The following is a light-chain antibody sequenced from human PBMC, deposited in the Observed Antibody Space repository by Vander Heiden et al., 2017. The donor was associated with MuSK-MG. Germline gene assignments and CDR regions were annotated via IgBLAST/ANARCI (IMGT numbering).Light chain of an antibody. CDR3: QQYNNWPPVT. J-gene: IGKJ4*01. V-gene: IGKV3-15*01. Sequence: DIALTLSPDTLSASSGARATLSCRASQTVSSSLSGYQQKPAQAARLLIYGASTRATSIPARFSSSGSCTEFTPTISSLQSEDFAVYYCQQYNNWPPVTFGGGTKVEIK. CDR1: QTVSSS. CDR2: GAS.